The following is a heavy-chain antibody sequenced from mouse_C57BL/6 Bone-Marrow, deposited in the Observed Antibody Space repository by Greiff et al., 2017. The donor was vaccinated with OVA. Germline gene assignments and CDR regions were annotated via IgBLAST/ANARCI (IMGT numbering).Heavy chain of an antibody. D-gene: IGHD1-1*01. Sequence: EVKVVESGGGLVQPKGSLKLSCAASGFSFNTYAMNWVRQAPGRGLEWVARIRSKSNNYATYYADSVKDRFTISRDDSESMLYLQMNNLKTEDTSMYYCVGQEGYYYGSSYWYIDVWGTGTTVTVSS. V-gene: IGHV10-1*01. CDR1: GFSFNTYA. CDR2: IRSKSNNYAT. CDR3: VGQEGYYYGSSYWYIDV. J-gene: IGHJ1*03.